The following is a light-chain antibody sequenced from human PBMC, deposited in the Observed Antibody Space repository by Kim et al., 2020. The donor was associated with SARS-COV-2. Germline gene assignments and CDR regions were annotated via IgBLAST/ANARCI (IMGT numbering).Light chain of an antibody. V-gene: IGLV3-21*04. CDR3: QVWDSSSDHPV. CDR2: YDS. CDR1: NIGSKS. J-gene: IGLJ3*02. Sequence: APGKTAGITCGGNNIGSKSVHWYQQKPGQAPVLVIYYDSDRPSGSPERFSGSNSGNTATLTISRVEAGDEADYYCQVWDSSSDHPVFGGGTQLTVL.